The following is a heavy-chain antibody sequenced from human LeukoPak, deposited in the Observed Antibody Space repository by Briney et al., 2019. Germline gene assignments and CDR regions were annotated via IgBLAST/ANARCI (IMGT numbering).Heavy chain of an antibody. D-gene: IGHD5-18*01. CDR1: GFTLSNNY. J-gene: IGHJ6*03. CDR2: IYSGGNT. V-gene: IGHV3-53*01. Sequence: GGSLRLSCAASGFTLSNNYMSWVRQAPGKGLEWVSVIYSGGNTYYADSVKGRFTISRDNSKNTLYLQMNSLRAEDTAVYYCATSGYSYGPDYYYMDVWGKGTTVTVSS. CDR3: ATSGYSYGPDYYYMDV.